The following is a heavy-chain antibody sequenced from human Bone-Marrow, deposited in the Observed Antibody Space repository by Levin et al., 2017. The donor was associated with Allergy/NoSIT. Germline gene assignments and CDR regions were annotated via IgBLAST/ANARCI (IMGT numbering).Heavy chain of an antibody. J-gene: IGHJ4*02. CDR2: IKGDGSEK. V-gene: IGHV3-7*01. CDR3: ARESSSGYDS. CDR1: GFTFSSSW. Sequence: GGSLRLSCVASGFTFSSSWISWVRQAPGKGLEWVANIKGDGSEKYYVDSVKGRFTISRDNAKNSLFLQMNSLRADDTALYYCARESSSGYDSWGQGTLVTVSS. D-gene: IGHD3-22*01.